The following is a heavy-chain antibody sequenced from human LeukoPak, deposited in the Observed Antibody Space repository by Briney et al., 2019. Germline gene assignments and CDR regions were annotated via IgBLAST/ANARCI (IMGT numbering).Heavy chain of an antibody. CDR3: AKDGARYLLTYYFEY. V-gene: IGHV3-33*06. CDR2: IWYDGSRR. Sequence: PGRSLRLSCAASGFIFNNYGMHWVRQAPGKGLEWVAVIWYDGSRRYYADSVKGRFTISRDNSRNTLFLEMNSLRDEDTAIYYCAKDGARYLLTYYFEYWGQGTLVTVSS. CDR1: GFIFNNYG. D-gene: IGHD3-9*01. J-gene: IGHJ4*02.